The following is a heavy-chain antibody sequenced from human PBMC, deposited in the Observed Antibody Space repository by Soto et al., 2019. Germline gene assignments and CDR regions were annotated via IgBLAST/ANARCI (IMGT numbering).Heavy chain of an antibody. J-gene: IGHJ3*02. CDR1: GFTVSSNY. Sequence: PGGSLRLSCAASGFTVSSNYMSWVRQAPGKGLEWVSVIYSGGSTYYADSVKGRFTISRHNSKNTLYLQMNSLRAEDTAVYYCARRSMTTVTTRTAFDIWGQGTMVTVSS. CDR2: IYSGGST. D-gene: IGHD4-17*01. CDR3: ARRSMTTVTTRTAFDI. V-gene: IGHV3-53*04.